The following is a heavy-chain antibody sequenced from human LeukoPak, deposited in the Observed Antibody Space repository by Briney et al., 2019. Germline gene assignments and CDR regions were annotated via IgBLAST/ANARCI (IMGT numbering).Heavy chain of an antibody. Sequence: GGSLRLSCAASGFTFSSYWMNWARQAPGKGLEWVASINHNGNVNYYVDSVKGRFTISTDNAKNTLYLQMSNLRAEDTAVYFCARGGGLDVWGQGATVTVSS. CDR3: ARGGGLDV. V-gene: IGHV3-7*03. J-gene: IGHJ6*02. CDR2: INHNGNVN. CDR1: GFTFSSYW. D-gene: IGHD3-16*01.